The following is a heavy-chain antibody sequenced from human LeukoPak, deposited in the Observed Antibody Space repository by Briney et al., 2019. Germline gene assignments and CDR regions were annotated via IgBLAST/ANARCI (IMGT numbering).Heavy chain of an antibody. CDR1: RFTVSSNC. CDR3: ARPHSRAYPYGFDV. J-gene: IGHJ3*01. Sequence: RGRCLSPSCAAARFTVSSNCVSCVRQAAGEGLEWVSVLCGGDSPYYADSVKGRFTISRDNSKNTLYLQMNSLRAEDTAVYYCARPHSRAYPYGFDVWGQGTMVTVSS. CDR2: LCGGDSP. V-gene: IGHV3-66*04. D-gene: IGHD3-22*01.